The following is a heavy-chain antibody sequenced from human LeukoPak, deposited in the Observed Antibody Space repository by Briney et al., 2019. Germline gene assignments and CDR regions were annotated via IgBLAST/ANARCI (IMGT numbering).Heavy chain of an antibody. CDR3: GRVGVVADTGYYYYMDV. V-gene: IGHV3-23*01. CDR2: ISGSGGST. D-gene: IGHD2-15*01. Sequence: GGSLRLSCAASGFTFSSYAMSWVRQAPGKGLEWVSAISGSGGSTYYADSVKGRFTISRDNAKNSLYLQMNSLRAEDTALYYCGRVGVVADTGYYYYMDVWGKGTTVTVSS. CDR1: GFTFSSYA. J-gene: IGHJ6*03.